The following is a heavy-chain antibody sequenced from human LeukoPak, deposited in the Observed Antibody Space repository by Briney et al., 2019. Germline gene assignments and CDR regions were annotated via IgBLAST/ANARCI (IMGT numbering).Heavy chain of an antibody. J-gene: IGHJ4*02. D-gene: IGHD3-22*01. CDR1: GFTFSNYG. V-gene: IGHV3-23*01. Sequence: GGTLRLSCAASGFTFSNYGMTWVRQGPGQGLEWVSGISGSGGDTYSADSVKGRFTISRDNSKNTLYLQMNSLRAEDTAVYYCARRAGDYSHPYDYWGQGILVTVSS. CDR3: ARRAGDYSHPYDY. CDR2: ISGSGGDT.